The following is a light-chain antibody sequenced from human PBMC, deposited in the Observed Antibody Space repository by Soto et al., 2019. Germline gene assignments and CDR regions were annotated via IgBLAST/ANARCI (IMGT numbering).Light chain of an antibody. CDR1: QSVSGY. J-gene: IGKJ5*01. Sequence: EIVLTQSPATLSLSQGETVTLSCRASQSVSGYIGWYQQKPGQAPRLLIYADSNRATGIPARFSGSGSGTDFTLTISSLEPEDFSVYYCQQRYNWPITFGQGTRLEIK. CDR2: ADS. CDR3: QQRYNWPIT. V-gene: IGKV3-11*01.